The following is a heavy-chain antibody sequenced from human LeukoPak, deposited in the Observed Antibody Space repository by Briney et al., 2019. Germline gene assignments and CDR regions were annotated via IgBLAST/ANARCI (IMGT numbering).Heavy chain of an antibody. Sequence: GGSLRLPCAASGFTFSNYAMSWVRQAPGKGLDWVSSISGSGSGTYYADSVKGRFTISRDNSKNTLYLQINSLRAEDTAVYYCAKRELLRMYYFDYWGQGTLVTVSS. V-gene: IGHV3-23*01. CDR2: ISGSGSGT. D-gene: IGHD1-26*01. CDR3: AKRELLRMYYFDY. CDR1: GFTFSNYA. J-gene: IGHJ4*02.